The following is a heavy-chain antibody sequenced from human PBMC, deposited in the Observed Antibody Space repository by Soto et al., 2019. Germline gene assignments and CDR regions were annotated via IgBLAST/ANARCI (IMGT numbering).Heavy chain of an antibody. D-gene: IGHD4-17*01. J-gene: IGHJ3*02. CDR3: ARHDHGDYTVPAHAFDI. V-gene: IGHV4-39*01. CDR1: GGSISTSSHY. CDR2: IYYSGST. Sequence: PSETLSLTCTVSGGSISTSSHYWDWFRQPPGKGLEWIGSIYYSGSTYYNPSLKSRVTISVDTSKNQFSLKLSSVTAADTAVYYCARHDHGDYTVPAHAFDIWGQGTMVTVSS.